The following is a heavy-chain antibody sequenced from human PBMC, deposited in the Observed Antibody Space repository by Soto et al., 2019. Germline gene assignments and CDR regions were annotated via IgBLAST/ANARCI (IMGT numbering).Heavy chain of an antibody. D-gene: IGHD3-10*01. CDR1: GGSISSYY. J-gene: IGHJ6*02. CDR2: IYYSGST. V-gene: IGHV4-59*01. Sequence: QVQLQESGPGLVKPSETLSLTCTVSGGSISSYYWSWIRQPPGKGLEWIGYIYYSGSTNYNPSLKSRVTISVDTSKNQFSLKLSSVTAADTAVYYCARDLFPPEGVYYYGMDVWGQGTTVTVSS. CDR3: ARDLFPPEGVYYYGMDV.